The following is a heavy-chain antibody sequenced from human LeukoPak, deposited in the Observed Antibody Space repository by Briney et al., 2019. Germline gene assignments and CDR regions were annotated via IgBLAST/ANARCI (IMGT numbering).Heavy chain of an antibody. CDR3: ATGTSSSSRYFDY. J-gene: IGHJ4*02. CDR1: GGSFGDYF. V-gene: IGHV4-34*01. D-gene: IGHD6-6*01. CDR2: VNYSGTT. Sequence: SETLSLTCAIYGGSFGDYFWTWVRQPPGKGLEWIGEVNYSGTTNYNSSLKNRVTISIDTSRNQFSLRLMSVTAADTAVYYCATGTSSSSRYFDYWGQGTLVTVSS.